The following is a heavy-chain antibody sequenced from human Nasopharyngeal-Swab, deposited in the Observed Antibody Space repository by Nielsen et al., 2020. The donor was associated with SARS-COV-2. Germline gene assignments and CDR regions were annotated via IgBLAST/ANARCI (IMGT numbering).Heavy chain of an antibody. CDR1: GFTFSSYC. D-gene: IGHD6-19*01. CDR3: ARNVRISVAGTWGDY. Sequence: SPNISCAASGFTFSSYCMHWVRQAPAKGLEWVAVIWYDGSNKYYADSVKGRFTLSRDNSKNPLYLQMNSLRAEDPAVYYCARNVRISVAGTWGDYWGQGTLVTVSS. V-gene: IGHV3-33*01. CDR2: IWYDGSNK. J-gene: IGHJ4*02.